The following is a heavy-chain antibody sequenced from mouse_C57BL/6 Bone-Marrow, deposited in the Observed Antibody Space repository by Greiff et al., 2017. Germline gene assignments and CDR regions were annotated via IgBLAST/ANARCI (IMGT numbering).Heavy chain of an antibody. Sequence: VQLKESGAELVRPGASVKLSCTASGFNIKDDYMHWVKQRPEQGLEWIGWIDPENGDTEYASKFQGKATITADTSSNTAYLQLSSLTSEDTAVXYCTTDYGSSYFDYWGQGTTLTVSS. D-gene: IGHD1-1*01. CDR3: TTDYGSSYFDY. J-gene: IGHJ2*01. CDR1: GFNIKDDY. V-gene: IGHV14-4*01. CDR2: IDPENGDT.